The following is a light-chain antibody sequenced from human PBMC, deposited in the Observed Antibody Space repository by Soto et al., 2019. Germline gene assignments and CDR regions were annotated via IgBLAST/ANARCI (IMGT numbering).Light chain of an antibody. J-gene: IGKJ1*01. CDR1: RSLFYSANKKNY. CDR2: WAS. CDR3: HQYYSLTPPWT. V-gene: IGKV4-1*01. Sequence: DIVMTQSPDSLAVALGETATINCKSSRSLFYSANKKNYLAWYQQKPGQPPKLLFYWASTRESGVPDRFSGGGSGTDFTLTITSLQAEDVAVYYCHQYYSLTPPWTFGQGTKVEI.